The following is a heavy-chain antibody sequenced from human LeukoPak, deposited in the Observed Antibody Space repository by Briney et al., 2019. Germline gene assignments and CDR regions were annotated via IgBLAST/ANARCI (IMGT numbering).Heavy chain of an antibody. CDR2: INPNSGGT. D-gene: IGHD3-22*01. CDR3: ARDLEPWHRYDSSGNYSDDDAFDI. Sequence: ASVKVSCKASGYTFTGYYMHWVRQAPGQGLEWMGWINPNSGGTNYAQKFQGRVTMTRDTSISTAYMELSRLRSDDTAVYYCARDLEPWHRYDSSGNYSDDDAFDIWGQGTMVTVSS. CDR1: GYTFTGYY. V-gene: IGHV1-2*02. J-gene: IGHJ3*02.